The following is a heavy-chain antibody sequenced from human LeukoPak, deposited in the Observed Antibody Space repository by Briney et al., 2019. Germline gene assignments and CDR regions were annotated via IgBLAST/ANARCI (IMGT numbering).Heavy chain of an antibody. CDR3: AKRNGEDTAMVRLKGPDY. Sequence: SGGSLRLSCAASGFTFSSYGMHWVRQAPGKGLEWVAFIRYDGSNKYYADSVKGRFTISRDNSKNTLYLQMNSLRAEDTAVYYCAKRNGEDTAMVRLKGPDYWGQGTLVTVSS. CDR1: GFTFSSYG. CDR2: IRYDGSNK. V-gene: IGHV3-30*02. J-gene: IGHJ4*02. D-gene: IGHD5-18*01.